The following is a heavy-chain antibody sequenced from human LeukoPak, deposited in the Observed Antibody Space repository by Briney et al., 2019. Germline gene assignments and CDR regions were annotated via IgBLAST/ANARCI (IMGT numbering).Heavy chain of an antibody. V-gene: IGHV4-30-4*01. J-gene: IGHJ5*02. Sequence: SQTLSLTCTVSGGSISSGDYDWSWIRQPPGKGLEWIGYIYYSGSTYYNPSLKSRVTISVDTSKNQFSLKLSSVTAADTAEYYCAMDYYGSGSHNWFDPWGQGTLVTVSS. CDR2: IYYSGST. D-gene: IGHD3-10*01. CDR3: AMDYYGSGSHNWFDP. CDR1: GGSISSGDYD.